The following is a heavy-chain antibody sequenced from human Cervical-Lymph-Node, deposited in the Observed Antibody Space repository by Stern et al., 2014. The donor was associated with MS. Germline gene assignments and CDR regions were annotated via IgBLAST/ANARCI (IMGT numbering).Heavy chain of an antibody. D-gene: IGHD5-12*01. CDR3: ARDGFARWGGYEKSYYFDY. Sequence: QVQLQESGPGLVKPSETLSLTCTVSGGSISSYYWSWIRQPPGKGLEWIGGISYSGSTNYNPSLKSRVTMSVDTSKNQFSLKLSSVTAADTAEYYCARDGFARWGGYEKSYYFDYWGQGTLVTVSS. CDR2: ISYSGST. CDR1: GGSISSYY. V-gene: IGHV4-59*01. J-gene: IGHJ4*02.